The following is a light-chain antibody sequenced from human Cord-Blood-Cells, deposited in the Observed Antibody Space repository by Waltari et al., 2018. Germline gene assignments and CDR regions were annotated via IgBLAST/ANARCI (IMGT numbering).Light chain of an antibody. CDR2: GAS. V-gene: IGKV3-15*01. Sequence: EIVITQSPATLFVSPGERATLPCRASQSVSSNLAWYQQKPGQAPRLLIYGASTRATGIPARFSGSWSGTEFTLTISSLQSEDFAVYYCQQYNNWPKTFGQGTKVEIK. J-gene: IGKJ1*01. CDR1: QSVSSN. CDR3: QQYNNWPKT.